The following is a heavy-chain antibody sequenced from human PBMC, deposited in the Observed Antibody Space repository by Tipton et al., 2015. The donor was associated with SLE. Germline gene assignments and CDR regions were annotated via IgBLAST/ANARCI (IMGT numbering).Heavy chain of an antibody. D-gene: IGHD2-15*01. CDR1: GYSISSGYY. CDR2: IYHYGST. V-gene: IGHV4-38-2*01. J-gene: IGHJ3*02. Sequence: TLSLTCAVSGYSISSGYYWGWIRQPPGKGLEWIGSIYHYGSTYYNPSLKSRVTISVDTSKNQFSLKLSSVTAADTAVYYCATLSGVAATLDAFDIWGQGTMVTVSS. CDR3: ATLSGVAATLDAFDI.